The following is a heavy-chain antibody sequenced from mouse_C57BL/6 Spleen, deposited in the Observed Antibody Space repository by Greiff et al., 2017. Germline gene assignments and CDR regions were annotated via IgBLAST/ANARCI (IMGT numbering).Heavy chain of an antibody. V-gene: IGHV1-76*01. Sequence: VQLQQSGAELVRPGASVKLSCKASGYTFTDYYINWVKQRPGPGLEWIARIYPGSGNTYYNEKFKGKATLTAEKSSSTAYMQLSSLTSEDSAVYFCAREGNFDDWGQGTTLTVSS. CDR3: AREGNFDD. CDR1: GYTFTDYY. CDR2: IYPGSGNT. J-gene: IGHJ2*01.